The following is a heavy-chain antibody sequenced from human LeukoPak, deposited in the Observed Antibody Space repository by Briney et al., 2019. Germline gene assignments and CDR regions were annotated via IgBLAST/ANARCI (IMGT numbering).Heavy chain of an antibody. Sequence: SETLSLTCTVSGGSISSSSYYWGWIRQPPGKGLEWIGSLYYSGTTYYNPSLKSRLSISVDTSKNQFSLKLSSVTAADTAVYFCARLGNAAVANPPHWGQGTLVTVSS. CDR1: GGSISSSSYY. CDR2: LYYSGTT. V-gene: IGHV4-39*01. J-gene: IGHJ1*01. CDR3: ARLGNAAVANPPH. D-gene: IGHD6-19*01.